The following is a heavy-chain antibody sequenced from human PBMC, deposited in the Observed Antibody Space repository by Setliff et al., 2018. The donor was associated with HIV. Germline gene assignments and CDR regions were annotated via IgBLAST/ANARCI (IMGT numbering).Heavy chain of an antibody. D-gene: IGHD4-17*01. CDR1: GDSVSSDTAA. V-gene: IGHV6-1*01. J-gene: IGHJ4*02. Sequence: PSQTLSLPCAISGDSVSSDTAAWNWIRQSPSRGLEWLGRTYYRSKWYNDYAPSVKSRIGINPDTSKNQFSLQLNSVTPDDTAVYFCARASKYGVRYYFDYWGRGTLVTVSS. CDR2: TYYRSKWYN. CDR3: ARASKYGVRYYFDY.